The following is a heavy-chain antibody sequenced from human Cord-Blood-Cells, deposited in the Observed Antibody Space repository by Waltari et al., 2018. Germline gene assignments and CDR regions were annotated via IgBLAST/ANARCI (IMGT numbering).Heavy chain of an antibody. D-gene: IGHD4-17*01. CDR3: ARQVSSPNYGDLTHFDY. J-gene: IGHJ4*02. CDR2: IYPGDSDT. V-gene: IGHV5-51*01. Sequence: EVQLVQSGAEVKKPGESLKISCKGSGYSFTSYWIGWVRQMPGKGLEWMGFIYPGDSDTRYSPSFQGQVTISADKSISTAYLQWSSLKASDTAMYYCARQVSSPNYGDLTHFDYWGQGTLVTVSS. CDR1: GYSFTSYW.